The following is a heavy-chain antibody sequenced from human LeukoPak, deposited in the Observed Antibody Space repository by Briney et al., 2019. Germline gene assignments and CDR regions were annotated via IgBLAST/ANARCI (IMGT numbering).Heavy chain of an antibody. CDR2: IYYSGST. D-gene: IGHD3-22*01. J-gene: IGHJ4*02. V-gene: IGHV4-39*01. CDR3: ARYGNYYDGSGYASYYFDY. CDR1: GGSVSSSSYY. Sequence: SETLSLTCTVSGGSVSSSSYYWGWIRQPPGKGLEWIGSIYYSGSTYYNPSLKSRVTISVDTSKNQFSLKLSSVTAADTAVYYCARYGNYYDGSGYASYYFDYWGQGTLVTVSS.